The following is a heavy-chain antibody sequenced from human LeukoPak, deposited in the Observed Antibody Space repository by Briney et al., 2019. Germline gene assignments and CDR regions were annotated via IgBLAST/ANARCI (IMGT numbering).Heavy chain of an antibody. J-gene: IGHJ5*02. Sequence: PSETLSLTCTVSGYSISSGYYWGWIRQPPGKGLEWIGSIYHSGSTYYNPSLKSRVTISVDTSKNQFSLKLSSVTAADTAVYYCARDGGGPTAMVPRKFDPWGQGTLVTVSS. CDR3: ARDGGGPTAMVPRKFDP. D-gene: IGHD5-18*01. V-gene: IGHV4-38-2*02. CDR1: GYSISSGYY. CDR2: IYHSGST.